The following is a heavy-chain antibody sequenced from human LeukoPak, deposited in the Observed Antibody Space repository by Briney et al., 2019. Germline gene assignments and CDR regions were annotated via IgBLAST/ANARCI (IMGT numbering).Heavy chain of an antibody. V-gene: IGHV3-21*01. CDR2: ISSSSSYR. D-gene: IGHD1-26*01. CDR1: GFTFSSYS. Sequence: GGSPRLSCAASGFTFSSYSMNWVRQAPGKGLEWVSFISSSSSYRYYADSVKGRFTISRDNAKNSLYLQMNSLRAEDTAVYYCARDDRSYYFDYWGQGTLVTVSS. CDR3: ARDDRSYYFDY. J-gene: IGHJ4*02.